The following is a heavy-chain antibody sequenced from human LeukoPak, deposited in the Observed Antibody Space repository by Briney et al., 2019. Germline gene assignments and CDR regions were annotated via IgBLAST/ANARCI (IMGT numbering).Heavy chain of an antibody. CDR3: ARASDFWSGYNFDY. Sequence: PSETLSLTCAVYGGSFSGYYWSWIRQPPGKGLEWIGEINHSGSANYNPSLKSRVTISVDTPKNQFSLKLSSVTAADTAVYYCARASDFWSGYNFDYWGQGTLVTVSS. D-gene: IGHD3-3*01. V-gene: IGHV4-34*01. J-gene: IGHJ4*02. CDR1: GGSFSGYY. CDR2: INHSGSA.